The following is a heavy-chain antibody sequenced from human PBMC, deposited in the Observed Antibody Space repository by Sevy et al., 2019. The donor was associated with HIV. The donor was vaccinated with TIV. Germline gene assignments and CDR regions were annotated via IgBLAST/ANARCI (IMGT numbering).Heavy chain of an antibody. Sequence: GGSLRLSCAASGFTFSGSAMHWVRQASGKGLEWVGRIRSIANSYATAYAASVKGMFTISRDDSKNTAYLQMNSLKTEDTAVYYCTRHANGSIDYWGQGTLVTVSS. CDR3: TRHANGSIDY. CDR2: IRSIANSYAT. J-gene: IGHJ4*02. D-gene: IGHD2-15*01. V-gene: IGHV3-73*01. CDR1: GFTFSGSA.